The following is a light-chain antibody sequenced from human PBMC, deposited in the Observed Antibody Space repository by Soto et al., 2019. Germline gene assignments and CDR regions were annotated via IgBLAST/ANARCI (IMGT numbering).Light chain of an antibody. CDR3: QQYNSYSWT. J-gene: IGKJ1*01. CDR1: QTISTW. V-gene: IGKV1-5*01. Sequence: DIQVTQSPPTLSASVGDRVTITCRASQTISTWMAWYQQKPGKAPKLLVYDASTLQSGVASRFSGSGSGTEFTLTINSLQPDDFATYYCQQYNSYSWTFGQGTKVDIK. CDR2: DAS.